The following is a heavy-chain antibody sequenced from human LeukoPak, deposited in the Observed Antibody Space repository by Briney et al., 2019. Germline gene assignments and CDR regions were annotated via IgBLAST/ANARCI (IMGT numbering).Heavy chain of an antibody. V-gene: IGHV4-61*03. CDR1: GGSISSSSYY. CDR2: IDPSGSA. J-gene: IGHJ6*02. D-gene: IGHD3-9*01. Sequence: PSETLSLTCTVSGGSISSSSYYWGWIRQPPGKGLEWIGYIDPSGSASYNPSLKSRVTIFVDTSKNLFSLILTSVSASDTAIYYCARDHWLFSSKTWYYYGMDVWGQGTTVTVSS. CDR3: ARDHWLFSSKTWYYYGMDV.